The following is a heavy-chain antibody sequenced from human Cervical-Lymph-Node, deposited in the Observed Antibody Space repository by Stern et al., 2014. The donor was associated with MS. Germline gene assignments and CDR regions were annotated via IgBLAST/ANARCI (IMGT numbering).Heavy chain of an antibody. CDR3: AREAPVEPAASDAFDI. J-gene: IGHJ3*02. V-gene: IGHV3-33*01. CDR2: TWSDGTNK. Sequence: VHLVESGGGVVQPGGSLRLSCEASGFTFSTYAMHWVRQAPGQGLEWGAVTWSDGTNKYYGDSVRGRFTISRDNSKNTLYLEMSSLRVEDTAVYFCAREAPVEPAASDAFDIWGQGTMVAVSS. D-gene: IGHD2-2*01. CDR1: GFTFSTYA.